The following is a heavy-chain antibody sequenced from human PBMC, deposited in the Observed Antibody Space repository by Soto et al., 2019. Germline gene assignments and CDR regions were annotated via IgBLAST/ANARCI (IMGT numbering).Heavy chain of an antibody. D-gene: IGHD3-16*02. J-gene: IGHJ4*02. CDR3: ARVGDDYVWGSYRYHFDY. CDR2: IKQDGSEK. CDR1: GFTLSSYW. V-gene: IGHV3-7*01. Sequence: XGSLRLSCAASGFTLSSYWMSWVRQAPGRGLEWVANIKQDGSEKYYVDSVKGRFTISRDNAKNSLYLQMNSLRAEDTAVYYCARVGDDYVWGSYRYHFDYWGQGTLVTVSS.